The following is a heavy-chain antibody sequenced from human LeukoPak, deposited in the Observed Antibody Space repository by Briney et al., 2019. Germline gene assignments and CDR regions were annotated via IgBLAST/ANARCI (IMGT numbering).Heavy chain of an antibody. J-gene: IGHJ4*02. V-gene: IGHV3-53*01. CDR3: AKDRGTDWRREYYFDY. CDR2: IYSDNT. D-gene: IGHD3-16*01. Sequence: GGSLRLSCTVSGFTVSSNSMSWVRQAPGKGLEWVSFIYSDNTHYSDSVKGRFTISRDNSKNTLYLQMNSLRAEDTAVYYCAKDRGTDWRREYYFDYWGQGTLVTVSS. CDR1: GFTVSSNS.